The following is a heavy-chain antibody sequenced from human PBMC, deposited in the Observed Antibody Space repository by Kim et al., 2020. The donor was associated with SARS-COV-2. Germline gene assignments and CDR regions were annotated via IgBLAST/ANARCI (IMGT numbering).Heavy chain of an antibody. J-gene: IGHJ4*02. V-gene: IGHV6-1*01. Sequence: NEYAVPVTSRVTINPDTSKNQFSLQLNSVTPEDTAVFYCARSSNSYLDYWGQGTLVTVSS. D-gene: IGHD3-16*02. CDR2: N. CDR3: ARSSNSYLDY.